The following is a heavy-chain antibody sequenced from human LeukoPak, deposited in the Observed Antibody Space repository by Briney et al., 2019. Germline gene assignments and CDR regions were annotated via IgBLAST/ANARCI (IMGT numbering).Heavy chain of an antibody. CDR2: ISYRTSHI. D-gene: IGHD6-13*01. V-gene: IGHV3-21*01. CDR3: ARAFPPLRTAAARDY. J-gene: IGHJ4*02. CDR1: ELPYSTYN. Sequence: GGSLRLFCLASELPYSTYNMNWVGQAPGKGLEWVSSISYRTSHIYYADSVKGRFTISRDNAKNSLYLQMDSLRAEDTAVYFCARAFPPLRTAAARDYWGQGTLVTVSS.